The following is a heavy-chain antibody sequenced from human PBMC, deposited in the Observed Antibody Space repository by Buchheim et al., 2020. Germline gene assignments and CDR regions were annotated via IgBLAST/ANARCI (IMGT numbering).Heavy chain of an antibody. CDR1: GGSFSGYY. CDR2: INHSGST. D-gene: IGHD2-2*01. J-gene: IGHJ6*03. V-gene: IGHV4-34*01. Sequence: QVQLQQWGAGLLKPSETLSLPCAVYGGSFSGYYWSWIRQPPGKGLEWIGEINHSGSTNYNPSLKSQAPIQVKTPQTQFSLNLSSVTAADTAVYYCARGSILYCSSTSCYYYYYMDVWGKGTT. CDR3: ARGSILYCSSTSCYYYYYMDV.